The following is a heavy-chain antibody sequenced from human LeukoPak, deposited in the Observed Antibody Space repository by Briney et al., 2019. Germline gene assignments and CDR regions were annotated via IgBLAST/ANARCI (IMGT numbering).Heavy chain of an antibody. CDR3: AKGAYDYIEIGYFDS. Sequence: HPGGSLRLSCAASGFTSTNYAMNWDRQAPGKGLEWVSVLIGSSGSTDYADSVKGRFTISRDTSKNPLFLQMNSLRAEDTAIYYCAKGAYDYIEIGYFDSWGQGTLVTVSS. CDR2: LIGSSGST. D-gene: IGHD5-12*01. V-gene: IGHV3-23*01. CDR1: GFTSTNYA. J-gene: IGHJ4*02.